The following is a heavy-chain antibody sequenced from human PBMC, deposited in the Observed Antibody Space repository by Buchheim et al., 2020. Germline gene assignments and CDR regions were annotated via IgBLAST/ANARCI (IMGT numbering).Heavy chain of an antibody. J-gene: IGHJ4*02. CDR3: ARETYCSGNSCLYYFDY. Sequence: QVQLQEAGPGLVKPSETLSLTCTVSGGSVSSGTYYWSWIRQPPGKGLEWIGYIYYSGSTNYNPSLKSRVTISVDTSNNPFSLKLSSVTVADTAVYFCARETYCSGNSCLYYFDYWGQGTL. CDR1: GGSVSSGTYY. CDR2: IYYSGST. D-gene: IGHD2-15*01. V-gene: IGHV4-61*01.